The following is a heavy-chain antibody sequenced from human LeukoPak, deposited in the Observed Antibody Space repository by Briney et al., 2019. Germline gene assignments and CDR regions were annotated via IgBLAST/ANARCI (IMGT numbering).Heavy chain of an antibody. J-gene: IGHJ4*02. V-gene: IGHV4-39*07. Sequence: SETLSLTCTVSGGSISSSSYYWGWIRQPPGKGLEWIGSIYYSGSTYYNPSLKSRVTISVDTSKNQFSLKLSSVTAADTAVYYCARAPSAKNSSPYFFDYWGQGTLVTVSS. CDR3: ARAPSAKNSSPYFFDY. D-gene: IGHD6-6*01. CDR1: GGSISSSSYY. CDR2: IYYSGST.